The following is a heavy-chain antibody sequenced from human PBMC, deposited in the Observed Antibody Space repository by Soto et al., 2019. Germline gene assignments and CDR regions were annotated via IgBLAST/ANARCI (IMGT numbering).Heavy chain of an antibody. CDR3: ATELAAAGLDY. CDR1: GFAFSRYG. J-gene: IGHJ4*02. V-gene: IGHV3-23*01. D-gene: IGHD6-13*01. CDR2: ISASGSST. Sequence: GSLRLSCEASGFAFSRYGMNWVRQAPGKGLEWVSVISASGSSTYYTDSVKGRFTVSRDNSKNTVFLQVNSLRAEDTAVYYCATELAAAGLDYWGQGTLVTVSS.